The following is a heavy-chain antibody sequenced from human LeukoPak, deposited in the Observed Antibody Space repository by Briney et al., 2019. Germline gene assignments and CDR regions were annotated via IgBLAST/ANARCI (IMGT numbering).Heavy chain of an antibody. CDR3: AREFHY. J-gene: IGHJ4*02. V-gene: IGHV4-61*09. CDR2: IYTSGST. CDR1: GYSISSGYY. Sequence: SETLSLTCTVSGYSISSGYYWGWIRQPAGKGLEWIGHIYTSGSTNYNPSLKSRVTISVDTSKNQFSLKLSSVTAADTAVYYCAREFHYWGQGTLVTVSS.